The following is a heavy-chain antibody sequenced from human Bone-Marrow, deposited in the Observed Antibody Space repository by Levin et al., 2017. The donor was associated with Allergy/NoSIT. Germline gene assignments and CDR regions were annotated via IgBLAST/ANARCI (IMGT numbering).Heavy chain of an antibody. CDR1: GGSITTYY. Sequence: SQTLSLTCTVSGGSITTYYWSWIRQSPGKGLEWVGYVRAGGSTNYNPSLHGRVTISLDTSRNQFSLTLTSVTAADTAVYFCASRTGTHGYFDYWGRGNLVAVSS. CDR2: VRAGGST. D-gene: IGHD1-7*01. J-gene: IGHJ4*02. CDR3: ASRTGTHGYFDY. V-gene: IGHV4-59*01.